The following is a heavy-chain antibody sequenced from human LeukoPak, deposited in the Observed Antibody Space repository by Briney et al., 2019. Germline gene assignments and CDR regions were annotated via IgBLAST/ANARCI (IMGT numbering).Heavy chain of an antibody. V-gene: IGHV4-59*01. CDR1: GGSINSYY. J-gene: IGHJ4*02. CDR2: IYYSGRT. Sequence: SETLSLTCTVSGGSINSYYCSWIRQPPGKGLEWIGYIYYSGRTNYNPSLKSRVTISVDTSKNQFSLKLRSVTAADTAVYYCARVFNGGNSIFDYWVQGTLATVSS. D-gene: IGHD4-23*01. CDR3: ARVFNGGNSIFDY.